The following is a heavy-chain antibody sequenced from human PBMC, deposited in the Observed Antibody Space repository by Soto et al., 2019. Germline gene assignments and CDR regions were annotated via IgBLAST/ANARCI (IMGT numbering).Heavy chain of an antibody. CDR1: GGSMTSYY. J-gene: IGHJ5*02. V-gene: IGHV4-59*08. Sequence: SETLSLTCTVSGGSMTSYYWNWIRQSPGKGLEWIGSIYYSGSTNYNPSLKSRITMSVDTSKNQFSLKLRSVTAADTAVYYCAKWLAVAGTHWFDPWGQGTLVTVSS. CDR2: IYYSGST. CDR3: AKWLAVAGTHWFDP. D-gene: IGHD6-19*01.